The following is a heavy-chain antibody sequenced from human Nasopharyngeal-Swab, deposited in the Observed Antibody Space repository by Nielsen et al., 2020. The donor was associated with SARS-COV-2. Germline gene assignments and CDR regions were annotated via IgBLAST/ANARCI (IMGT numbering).Heavy chain of an antibody. CDR1: GFTFDDVV. V-gene: IGHV3-9*01. J-gene: IGHJ4*02. CDR2: ISSNSKNI. Sequence: GGSLRLSCAASGFTFDDVVMHWVRQAPGKGLEWVSGISSNSKNIGYADSVKGRFTISRDDAKNSLYLQMNSLRAEDTALYYCANGRDWGQGTLVTVSS. CDR3: ANGRD.